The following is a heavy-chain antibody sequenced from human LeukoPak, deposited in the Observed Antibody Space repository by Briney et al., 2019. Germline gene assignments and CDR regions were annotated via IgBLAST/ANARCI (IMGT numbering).Heavy chain of an antibody. J-gene: IGHJ6*03. CDR2: IYYSGST. V-gene: IGHV4-59*01. Sequence: SSETLSLTCTVSGGSISSYYWSWIRQPPGKGLEWIGYIYYSGSTNYNPSLKSRVTISVDTSKNQFSLKLSSVIAADTAVYYCASGAYSYYYMDVWGKGTTVTISS. CDR1: GGSISSYY. CDR3: ASGAYSYYYMDV. D-gene: IGHD4-11*01.